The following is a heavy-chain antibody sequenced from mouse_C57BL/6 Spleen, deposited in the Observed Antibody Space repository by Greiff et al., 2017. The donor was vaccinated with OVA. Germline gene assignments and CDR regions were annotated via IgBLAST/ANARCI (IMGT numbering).Heavy chain of an antibody. V-gene: IGHV1-64*01. CDR1: GYTFTSYW. CDR2: IHPNSGST. J-gene: IGHJ1*03. D-gene: IGHD1-1*01. Sequence: QVQLQQSGAELVKPGASVKLSCKASGYTFTSYWMHWVKQRPGQGLEWIGMIHPNSGSTNYNEKFKSKATLTVDKSSSTAYMQLSSLTSEDSAVYYCARPTTVVEWYFDVWGTGTTVTVSS. CDR3: ARPTTVVEWYFDV.